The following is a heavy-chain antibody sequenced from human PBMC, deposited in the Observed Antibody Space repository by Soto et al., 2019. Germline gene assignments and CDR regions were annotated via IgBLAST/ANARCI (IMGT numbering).Heavy chain of an antibody. CDR1: GYTFTSYD. CDR2: MNPNSGNT. J-gene: IGHJ6*03. V-gene: IGHV1-8*01. D-gene: IGHD4-4*01. CDR3: ESTPPHYSRGGVGYYYYMDV. Sequence: ASVKVSCKASGYTFTSYDINWVRQATGQGLEWMGWMNPNSGNTGYAQKFQGRVTMTRNTSISTAYMELSSLRSEDTAVYYCESTPPHYSRGGVGYYYYMDVWGKGTTFTFS.